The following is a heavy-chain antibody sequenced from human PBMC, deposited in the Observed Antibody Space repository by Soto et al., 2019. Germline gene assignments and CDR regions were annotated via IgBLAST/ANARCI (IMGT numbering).Heavy chain of an antibody. CDR3: ASDRRDRSKRYFEF. D-gene: IGHD3-9*01. J-gene: IGHJ4*02. Sequence: SETLSLTCTVSGVSITSYFWSWIRQTPGKGLDWIGSISFSGATYSNPSLKGRAALSVDTSENHLSLTLNSVTSADTAVYFCASDRRDRSKRYFEFWGQGNPVTVSS. V-gene: IGHV4-59*01. CDR1: GVSITSYF. CDR2: ISFSGAT.